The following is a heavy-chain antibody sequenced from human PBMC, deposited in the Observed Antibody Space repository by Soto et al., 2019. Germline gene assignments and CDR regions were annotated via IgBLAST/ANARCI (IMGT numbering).Heavy chain of an antibody. J-gene: IGHJ4*02. CDR2: LTGSGTNT. CDR3: ARDLRHENDF. V-gene: IGHV3-23*01. Sequence: PGGSLRLSCAASGFTFNNYAMTWVRQAPGKGLEWVSSLTGSGTNTYYADSVKGRFAIYRDNSKNTLYLQMNSLRAEDAAVYYCARDLRHENDFWGQGTLVTVSS. CDR1: GFTFNNYA. D-gene: IGHD5-12*01.